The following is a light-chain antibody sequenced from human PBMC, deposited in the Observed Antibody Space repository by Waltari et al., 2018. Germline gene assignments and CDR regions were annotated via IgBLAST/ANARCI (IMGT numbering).Light chain of an antibody. CDR1: ENILYSSNNKNY. J-gene: IGKJ1*01. CDR2: WAS. Sequence: DIVMTQSPDSLAVSLGESANINCNTSENILYSSNNKNYLAWYQLKPGQAPKLLFYWASTRESGVPDRFSGSGSGTEFTLTINSLQAEDVAVYYCQQHYSTPRTFGQGTKVEIK. CDR3: QQHYSTPRT. V-gene: IGKV4-1*01.